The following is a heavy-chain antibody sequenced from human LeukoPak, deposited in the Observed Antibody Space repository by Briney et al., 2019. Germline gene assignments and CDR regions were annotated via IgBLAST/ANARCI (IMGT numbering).Heavy chain of an antibody. CDR3: ARDRGVSSSYIDY. D-gene: IGHD6-13*01. V-gene: IGHV3-7*01. CDR2: IKQDGSEK. J-gene: IGHJ4*02. CDR1: GFTFSSYW. Sequence: PGGSLRLSCAASGFTFSSYWMSWARQAPGKGLEWVANIKQDGSEKYYVDSVKGRFTISRDNAKNSLYLQMNSLRAEDTAVYYCARDRGVSSSYIDYWGQGTLVTVSS.